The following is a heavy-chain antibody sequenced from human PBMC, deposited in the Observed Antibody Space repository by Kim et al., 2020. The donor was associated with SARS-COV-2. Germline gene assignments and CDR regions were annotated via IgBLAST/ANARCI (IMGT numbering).Heavy chain of an antibody. CDR3: ARDGKSYYDFWSGYEWGRYYYYGMDV. D-gene: IGHD3-3*01. CDR2: ISSSGSTI. CDR1: GFTFSDYY. V-gene: IGHV3-11*01. Sequence: GGSLRLSCAASGFTFSDYYMSWIRQAPGKGLEWVSYISSSGSTIYYADSVKGRFTISRDNAKNSLYLQMTSLRAEDTAVYYCARDGKSYYDFWSGYEWGRYYYYGMDVWGRGTTVTVSS. J-gene: IGHJ6*04.